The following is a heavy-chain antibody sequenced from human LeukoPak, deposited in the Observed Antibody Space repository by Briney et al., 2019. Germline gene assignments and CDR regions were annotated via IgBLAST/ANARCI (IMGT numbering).Heavy chain of an antibody. CDR2: VSGSGSTV. CDR1: GFTFGDHI. Sequence: GGSLGLSCAASGFTFGDHIMNWVRQLPGKRLEWVAYVSGSGSTVYYADSVKGRLTVSRDNGKSSLYLQMNSLRVEDTALYYCVRQFASWGQGTLVTVSS. V-gene: IGHV3-48*01. J-gene: IGHJ4*02. CDR3: VRQFAS.